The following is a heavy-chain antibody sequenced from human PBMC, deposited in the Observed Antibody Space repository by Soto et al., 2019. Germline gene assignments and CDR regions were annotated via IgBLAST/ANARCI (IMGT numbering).Heavy chain of an antibody. CDR3: ATVPWTAAAS. V-gene: IGHV3-7*01. CDR2: IKPDGSEQ. J-gene: IGHJ5*02. Sequence: GGSLRLSCAASGFTFSDNWMNWVRQAPGKGLEWVATIKPDGSEQDYVEFVKGRFTISRDNAKNSLYLQMNSLRAEGTAVYYCATVPWTAAASWGQGTLVTVSS. CDR1: GFTFSDNW. D-gene: IGHD6-13*01.